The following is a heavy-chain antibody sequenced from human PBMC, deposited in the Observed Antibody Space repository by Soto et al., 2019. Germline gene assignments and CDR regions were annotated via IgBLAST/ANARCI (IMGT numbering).Heavy chain of an antibody. CDR2: IYYSGST. J-gene: IGHJ6*02. V-gene: IGHV4-61*01. CDR3: ARGQWLRLYYYYGMDV. Sequence: SETLSLTCTVSGGSVSSGSYYWSWIRQPPGKGLEWIGYIYYSGSTNYNPSLRSRVTISVDTSKNQFSLKLSSVTAADTAVYYCARGQWLRLYYYYGMDVWGQGTTVTVSS. CDR1: GGSVSSGSYY. D-gene: IGHD5-12*01.